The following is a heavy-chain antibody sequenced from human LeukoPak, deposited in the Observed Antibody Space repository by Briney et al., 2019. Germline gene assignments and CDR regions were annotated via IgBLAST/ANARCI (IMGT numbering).Heavy chain of an antibody. CDR3: AREFKQSNWNDGHWFDP. Sequence: SVKVSCKASGGTFSSYGISWVRQAPGQGLEWMGRISPFFDIANYAQKFQGRVTITADRSTSTTYMNLSSLRSEDTAIYYCAREFKQSNWNDGHWFDPWGQGTLVTVSS. CDR1: GGTFSSYG. V-gene: IGHV1-69*04. D-gene: IGHD1-20*01. CDR2: ISPFFDIA. J-gene: IGHJ5*02.